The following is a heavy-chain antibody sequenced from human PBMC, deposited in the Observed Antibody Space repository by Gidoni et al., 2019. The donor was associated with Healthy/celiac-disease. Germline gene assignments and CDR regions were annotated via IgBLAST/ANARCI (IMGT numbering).Heavy chain of an antibody. CDR3: ARDSSPDDSSGYYRHWYFDY. CDR2: INPSGGST. D-gene: IGHD3-22*01. V-gene: IGHV1-46*03. Sequence: QVQLVQSGAEVKKPGASVKVSCKASGYTFTSYYMHWVRQAPGQGLEWMGIINPSGGSTSYAQKFQGRVTMTRDTSTSTVYMELSSLRSEDTAVYYCARDSSPDDSSGYYRHWYFDYWGQGTLVTVSS. CDR1: GYTFTSYY. J-gene: IGHJ4*02.